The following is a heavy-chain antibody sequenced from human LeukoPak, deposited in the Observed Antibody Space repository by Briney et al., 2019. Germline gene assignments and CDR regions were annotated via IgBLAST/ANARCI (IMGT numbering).Heavy chain of an antibody. V-gene: IGHV1-69*06. CDR1: GGTFSSYA. J-gene: IGHJ4*02. D-gene: IGHD4-17*01. Sequence: SVKVSCKASGGTFSSYAISWVRQAPGQGLEWMGGIIPIFGTANYAQKFQGRVTITADKSTSTAYMELSSLRSEGTAVYYCARVPTGGMKGFDYWGQGTLVTVSS. CDR3: ARVPTGGMKGFDY. CDR2: IIPIFGTA.